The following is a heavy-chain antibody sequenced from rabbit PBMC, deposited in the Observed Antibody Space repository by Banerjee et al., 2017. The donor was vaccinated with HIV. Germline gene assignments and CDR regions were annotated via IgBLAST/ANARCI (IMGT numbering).Heavy chain of an antibody. V-gene: IGHV1S47*01. D-gene: IGHD1-1*01. J-gene: IGHJ3*01. CDR1: GFDFSSYG. CDR3: ARDGVRSSVYYEL. CDR2: ISTGDGST. Sequence: QEQLVESGGGLVQPGGSLKLSCKASGFDFSSYGVSWVRQAPGKGLEWIGYISTGDGSTYYASWVNGRFTISSHNAQNTLYLQLNNLTAADTATYFCARDGVRSSVYYELWGQGTLVTVS.